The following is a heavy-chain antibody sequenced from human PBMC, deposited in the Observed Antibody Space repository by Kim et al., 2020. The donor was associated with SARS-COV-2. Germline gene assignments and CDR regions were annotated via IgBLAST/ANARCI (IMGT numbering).Heavy chain of an antibody. J-gene: IGHJ6*02. CDR1: GYTFTSYY. V-gene: IGHV1-46*01. CDR3: ARDFGDYDILTGWALVTRRGMDV. CDR2: INPSGGRT. Sequence: ASVKVSCKASGYTFTSYYMHWVRQAPGQGLEWMGIINPSGGRTSYAQKFQGRVTMTRDTSTSTVYMELSSLRSEDTAVYYCARDFGDYDILTGWALVTRRGMDVWGQGSTVTVSS. D-gene: IGHD3-9*01.